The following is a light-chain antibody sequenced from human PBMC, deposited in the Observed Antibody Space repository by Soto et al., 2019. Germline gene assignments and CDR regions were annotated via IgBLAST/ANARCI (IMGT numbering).Light chain of an antibody. V-gene: IGKV3D-15*01. CDR3: QRRSSWPRR. CDR1: QSVSSD. CDR2: DTS. J-gene: IGKJ1*01. Sequence: ETVMAQPPATLSLSPGEGATLSCWASQSVSSDLAWYQQKPGQAPRLLIYDTSTRATGIPARFSGSGSGTEFTLTISSLQSEDFGLYYCQRRSSWPRRFGQGTKGDIK.